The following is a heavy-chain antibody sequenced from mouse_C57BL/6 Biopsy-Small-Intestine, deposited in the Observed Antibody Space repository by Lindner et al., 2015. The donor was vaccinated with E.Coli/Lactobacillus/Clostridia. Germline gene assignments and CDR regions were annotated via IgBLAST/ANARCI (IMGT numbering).Heavy chain of an antibody. CDR1: GFTFSSYA. J-gene: IGHJ4*01. V-gene: IGHV5-4*01. D-gene: IGHD1-1*01. Sequence: VQLQESGGGLVKPGGSLKHSCAASGFTFSSYAMSWVRQTPEKRLEWVATISDGGSYTYYPDNVKGRFTISRDNAKNNLYLQMSHLKSEDTAMYYCARDRITTEAMDYWGQGTSVTVSS. CDR2: ISDGGSYT. CDR3: ARDRITTEAMDY.